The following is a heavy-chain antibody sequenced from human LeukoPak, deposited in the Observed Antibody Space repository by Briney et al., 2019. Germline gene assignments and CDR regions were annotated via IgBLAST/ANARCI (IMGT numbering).Heavy chain of an antibody. CDR3: ARGFTFGHGAMFDY. V-gene: IGHV4-61*02. Sequence: PSETLSLTCTVSGGSISSDDYYWTWMRPPAGQGLEWIVRVRTSGTTDFNPSLKSRVSISLDTSKNQFSLKLTSVTAADTAVYYCARGFTFGHGAMFDYWGQGTLVTVSP. D-gene: IGHD4-17*01. CDR1: GGSISSDDYY. CDR2: VRTSGTT. J-gene: IGHJ4*02.